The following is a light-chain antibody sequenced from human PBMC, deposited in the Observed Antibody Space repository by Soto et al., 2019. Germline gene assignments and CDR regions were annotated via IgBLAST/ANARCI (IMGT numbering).Light chain of an antibody. CDR3: SSYAGSNNLV. CDR1: SSDVGAFNY. J-gene: IGLJ2*01. V-gene: IGLV2-8*01. CDR2: GVT. Sequence: QSVLTQPPSASGSPGQSVTISCSGTSSDVGAFNYVSWYQQHPGKAPKLMIYGVTKRPSGVPDRFSGSKSGNTASLTVSGLQAEDEADYYCSSYAGSNNLVFGGGTKLTVL.